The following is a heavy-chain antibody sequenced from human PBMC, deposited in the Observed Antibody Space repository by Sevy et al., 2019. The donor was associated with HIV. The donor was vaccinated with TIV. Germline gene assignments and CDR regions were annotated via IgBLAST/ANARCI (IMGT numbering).Heavy chain of an antibody. CDR1: GFSFTDYY. V-gene: IGHV3-11*01. D-gene: IGHD6-13*01. J-gene: IGHJ6*02. Sequence: GGSLRLSCAASGFSFTDYYMNWVRQAPGKGLEWVSYISSSGTAMYYADSVKGRFTISRDNPKKSLYLQMNSLRAEDTAVYYCARGGSSLNYYYYYSMDVWGQGTTVTVSS. CDR2: ISSSGTAM. CDR3: ARGGSSLNYYYYYSMDV.